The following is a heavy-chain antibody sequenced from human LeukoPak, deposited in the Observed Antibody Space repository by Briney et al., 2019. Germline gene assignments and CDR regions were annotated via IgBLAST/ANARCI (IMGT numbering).Heavy chain of an antibody. D-gene: IGHD6-13*01. Sequence: PSETLSLTCTVPGGSISSSSYYWGWIRQPPGKGLEWIGSIYYSGSTYYNPSLKSRVTISVDTSKNQFSLKLSSVTAADTAVDYCASPDYSSSWYGVDYWGQGTLVTVSS. CDR1: GGSISSSSYY. J-gene: IGHJ4*02. V-gene: IGHV4-39*01. CDR2: IYYSGST. CDR3: ASPDYSSSWYGVDY.